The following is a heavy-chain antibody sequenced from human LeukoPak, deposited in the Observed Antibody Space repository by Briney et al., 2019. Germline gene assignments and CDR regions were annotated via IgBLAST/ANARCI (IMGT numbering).Heavy chain of an antibody. CDR3: ARVEGYCSSTSCRPNYFDL. V-gene: IGHV3-21*01. CDR1: GFTFSSYS. D-gene: IGHD2-2*01. J-gene: IGHJ2*01. CDR2: ISSCSSYI. Sequence: GGSLRLSCAASGFTFSSYSMNWVRQAPGKGLEWVSSISSCSSYIYYADSVKGRFTISRDNAKNSLYLQMNSLRAEDTAVYYCARVEGYCSSTSCRPNYFDLWGRGTLVTVSS.